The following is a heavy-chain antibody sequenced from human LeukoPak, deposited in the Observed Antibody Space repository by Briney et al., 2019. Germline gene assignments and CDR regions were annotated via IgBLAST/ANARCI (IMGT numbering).Heavy chain of an antibody. CDR2: FDSSGST. Sequence: SETLSLTCTVSGGSFTSRSFYWGWIRQPPGKGLDWIGNFDSSGSTYYNPSLKSRVTISVDTSKDQFSLNMNSVTAADTAVCCARLRDYGGLNFYYYMDVWGLGTAVTVSS. CDR1: GGSFTSRSFY. J-gene: IGHJ6*03. CDR3: ARLRDYGGLNFYYYMDV. D-gene: IGHD4-23*01. V-gene: IGHV4-39*01.